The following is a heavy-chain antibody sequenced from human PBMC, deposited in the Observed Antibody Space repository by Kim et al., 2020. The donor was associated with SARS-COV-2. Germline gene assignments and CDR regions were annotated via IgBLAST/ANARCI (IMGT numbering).Heavy chain of an antibody. Sequence: DGRIKDYADSVKGRFTSSRDNSKNRLYLQMNSLRAEETAVYYCATWTGDNWGQGTLVTVSS. CDR3: ATWTGDN. D-gene: IGHD3-10*01. J-gene: IGHJ4*02. V-gene: IGHV3-33*01. CDR2: DGRIK.